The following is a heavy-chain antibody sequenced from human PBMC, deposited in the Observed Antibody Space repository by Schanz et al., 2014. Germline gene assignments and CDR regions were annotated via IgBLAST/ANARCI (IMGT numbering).Heavy chain of an antibody. D-gene: IGHD2-15*01. CDR3: SKDKQGSRSDDS. Sequence: EVQLLESGGGLVQPGGSLRLSCVASGFTFFGSFAMSWVRQAPGKGLEWVSGMSGSGSTADYADSVKGRFTISRDNSKNTLYLEMNRLRVDDTAVYYCSKDKQGSRSDDSWGQGTLVTVSA. J-gene: IGHJ5*01. V-gene: IGHV3-23*01. CDR1: GFTFFGSFA. CDR2: MSGSGSTA.